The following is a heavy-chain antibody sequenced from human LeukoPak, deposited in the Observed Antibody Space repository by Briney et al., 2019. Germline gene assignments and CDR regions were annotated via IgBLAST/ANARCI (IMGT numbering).Heavy chain of an antibody. V-gene: IGHV4-59*12. CDR3: GRAALLTNPHSVYLDS. CDR2: IYYSGSA. Sequence: SETLSLTCTVSGGSINSYYWTWIRQPPGKGLECRGYIYYSGSASYNPSLKSRVTISVDTYKNQFSLTLSSVTAADTAVYHCGRAALLTNPHSVYLDSWGQGTLVTVS. J-gene: IGHJ4*02. CDR1: GGSINSYY.